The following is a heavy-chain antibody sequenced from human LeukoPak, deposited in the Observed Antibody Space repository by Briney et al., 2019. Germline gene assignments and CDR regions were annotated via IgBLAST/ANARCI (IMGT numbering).Heavy chain of an antibody. Sequence: SVKVSCKASGGTFSSYAISWVRQAPGQGLEWMGGIIPIFGTANYAQKFQGRVTITADESTSTAYMELSSLRSEDTAVYYCARGAEYYCDSSGGRYFDYWGQGTLVTVSS. J-gene: IGHJ4*02. V-gene: IGHV1-69*13. CDR2: IIPIFGTA. CDR1: GGTFSSYA. CDR3: ARGAEYYCDSSGGRYFDY. D-gene: IGHD3-22*01.